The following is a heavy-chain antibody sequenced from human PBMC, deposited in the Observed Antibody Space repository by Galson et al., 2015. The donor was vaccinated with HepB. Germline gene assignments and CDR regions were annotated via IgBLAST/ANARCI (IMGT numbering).Heavy chain of an antibody. CDR2: ISGTGSLI. CDR3: ARDRQSRDWFDS. Sequence: SLRLSCAASGFTFSNNEMNWVRQAPGKGLEWVSYISGTGSLIYYAESVKGRFIISRDNAKNSLYLEMNSLRVEDTAVYYCARDRQSRDWFDSWGQGTLVTVSS. CDR1: GFTFSNNE. V-gene: IGHV3-48*03. J-gene: IGHJ5*01. D-gene: IGHD2-2*01.